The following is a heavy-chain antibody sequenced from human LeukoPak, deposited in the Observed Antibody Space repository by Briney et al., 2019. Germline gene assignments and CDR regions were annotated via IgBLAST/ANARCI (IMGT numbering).Heavy chain of an antibody. CDR1: GGSISSSSYY. Sequence: SETLSLTCTVSGGSISSSSYYWGWIRQPPGKGLEWIGEINHSGSTNYNPSLKSRVTISVDTSKNQFSLKLSSVTAADTAVYYCARPKRGYSLNWFDPWGQGTLVTVSS. CDR3: ARPKRGYSLNWFDP. CDR2: INHSGST. D-gene: IGHD5-18*01. J-gene: IGHJ5*02. V-gene: IGHV4-39*07.